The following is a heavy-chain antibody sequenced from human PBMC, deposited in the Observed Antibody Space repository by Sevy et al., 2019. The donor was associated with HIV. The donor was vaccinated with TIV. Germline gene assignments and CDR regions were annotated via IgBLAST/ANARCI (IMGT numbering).Heavy chain of an antibody. J-gene: IGHJ3*01. V-gene: IGHV3-30*04. CDR2: ISYNGKYT. D-gene: IGHD6-19*01. Sequence: GGSLRLSCTASGFTFSSYAMHWVRQAPGKGLEWVALISYNGKYTYYADSVKGRFSISRDDSNNTLYLQMNSLRPVDTAVYFCASPGPGYSSGWWIDAFDFWGQGTVVTVSS. CDR1: GFTFSSYA. CDR3: ASPGPGYSSGWWIDAFDF.